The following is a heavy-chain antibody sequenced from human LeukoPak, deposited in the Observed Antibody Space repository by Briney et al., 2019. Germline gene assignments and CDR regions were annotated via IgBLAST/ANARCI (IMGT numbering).Heavy chain of an antibody. V-gene: IGHV4-59*01. CDR1: GGSISSYY. D-gene: IGHD3-9*01. CDR3: ARDYPYYDILTGYYGDY. J-gene: IGHJ4*02. CDR2: IYYSGST. Sequence: SETLSLTCTVSGGSISSYYWSWIRQPPGKGLEWIGYIYYSGSTNYNPSLKSRVTISVDTSKNQFSLKLSSVTAADTAVYYCARDYPYYDILTGYYGDYWGQGTLVTVSS.